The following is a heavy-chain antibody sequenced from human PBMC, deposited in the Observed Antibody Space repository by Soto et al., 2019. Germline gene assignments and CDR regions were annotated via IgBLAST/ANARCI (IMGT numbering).Heavy chain of an antibody. J-gene: IGHJ5*02. CDR1: GGSFSGYY. CDR3: ARGRRGRYCSSTSCPASNWFDP. CDR2: INHSGST. D-gene: IGHD2-2*01. V-gene: IGHV4-34*01. Sequence: PSETLSLTCAVYGGSFSGYYWSWIRQPPGKGLEWIGEINHSGSTNYNPSLKSRVTISVDTSKNQFSLKLRSVTAADTAVYYCARGRRGRYCSSTSCPASNWFDPWGQGTLVTVSS.